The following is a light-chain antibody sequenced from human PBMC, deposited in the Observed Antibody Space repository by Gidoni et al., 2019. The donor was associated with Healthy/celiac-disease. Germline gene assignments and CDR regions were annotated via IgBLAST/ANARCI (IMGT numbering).Light chain of an antibody. V-gene: IGKV2-28*01. J-gene: IGKJ2*01. CDR2: LGS. CDR3: MQALQTPRYT. CDR1: QSLLHSTGYNF. Sequence: DSVMTQSPLSLPVTPGEPASISCRSSQSLLHSTGYNFLDCYLQKPGQSPQLLIYLGSNRASGVPDRFSGSGSGTDFTLKISRVEAEDVGVYYCMQALQTPRYTFGQGTKLEIK.